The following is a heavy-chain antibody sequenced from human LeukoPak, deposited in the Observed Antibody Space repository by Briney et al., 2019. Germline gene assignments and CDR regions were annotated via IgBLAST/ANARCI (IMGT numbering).Heavy chain of an antibody. Sequence: SETLSLTCTVSGGSISSYYWSWIRQPPGKGLEWIGYIYYSGSTNYNNYNPSLKSRVIMSMDTSKNQLSLIVSSVTAADTAVYYCARHTTGRALGDFDYWGQGTLVTVSA. CDR3: ARHTTGRALGDFDY. D-gene: IGHD2-8*01. CDR2: IYYSGSTNYN. V-gene: IGHV4-59*08. CDR1: GGSISSYY. J-gene: IGHJ4*02.